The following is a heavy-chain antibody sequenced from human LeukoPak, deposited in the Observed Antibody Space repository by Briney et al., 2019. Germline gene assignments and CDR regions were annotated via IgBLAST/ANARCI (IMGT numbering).Heavy chain of an antibody. Sequence: PSETLSLTCTVSGGSISSGSYYWSWIRQPAGKGLEWIGRIYTSGSTNYNPSLKSRVTISVDTSKNQFSLKLSSVTAADTAVYYCARVAVPSGVVVTAIWSFSTAVQTHFDYWGQGTLVTVSS. CDR1: GGSISSGSYY. V-gene: IGHV4-61*02. J-gene: IGHJ4*02. D-gene: IGHD2-21*02. CDR3: ARVAVPSGVVVTAIWSFSTAVQTHFDY. CDR2: IYTSGST.